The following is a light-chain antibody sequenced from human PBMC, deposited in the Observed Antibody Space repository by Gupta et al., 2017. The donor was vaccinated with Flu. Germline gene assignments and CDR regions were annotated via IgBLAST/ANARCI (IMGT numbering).Light chain of an antibody. V-gene: IGLV2-14*01. J-gene: IGLJ1*01. CDR1: SRDVGGYNY. Sequence: QSALTQPASVSGSPGQSITISCTGTSRDVGGYNYVSWYQQHPAQAPKLMISEVSNRPSGVSSRFSGSKSGNTASLTISGLQAEDEADYYCSSYTSNSNYVFGTGTKVAVL. CDR3: SSYTSNSNYV. CDR2: EVS.